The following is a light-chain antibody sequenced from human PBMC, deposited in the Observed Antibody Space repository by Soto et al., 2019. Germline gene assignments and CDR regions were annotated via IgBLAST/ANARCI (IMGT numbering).Light chain of an antibody. J-gene: IGKJ5*01. V-gene: IGKV3-15*01. CDR2: GAS. Sequence: EIVMTQSPATLSLSPGDRATLCCRASQSVSSNLAWYQQKPGQAPRLLMYGASTRATGIPARFSGSGSGTEFTLTINSLQSEDFAVYYCQQYNKWPPLTFGQGTRLEIK. CDR3: QQYNKWPPLT. CDR1: QSVSSN.